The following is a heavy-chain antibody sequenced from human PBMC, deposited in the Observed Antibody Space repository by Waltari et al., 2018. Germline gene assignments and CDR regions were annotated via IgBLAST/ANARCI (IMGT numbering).Heavy chain of an antibody. Sequence: QLHLVQSGAEVTKTGSSVKVSCKASGGTLSGSSIPWVRPAPGQGLEWVGFLITILGKIDHAQKFQGRVSITTDESTDTAYMELSSLTNEDTGVYYCARGEYDFAWGCSWDVWGKGTTVTVSS. V-gene: IGHV1-69*05. CDR3: ARGEYDFAWGCSWDV. CDR2: LITILGKI. J-gene: IGHJ6*04. D-gene: IGHD3-3*01. CDR1: GGTLSGSS.